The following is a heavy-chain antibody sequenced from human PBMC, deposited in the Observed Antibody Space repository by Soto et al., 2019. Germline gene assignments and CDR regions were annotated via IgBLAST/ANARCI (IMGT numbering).Heavy chain of an antibody. J-gene: IGHJ3*02. V-gene: IGHV3-23*01. CDR1: GFTFSSYA. CDR2: ISGSGGST. D-gene: IGHD3-16*01. CDR3: AKDPLDYRDAFDI. Sequence: PGESLKISCAASGFTFSSYAMSWVRQAPGKGLEWVSAISGSGGSTYYADSVKGRFTISRDNSKNTLYLQMNSLRAEDTAVYYCAKDPLDYRDAFDIWGQGTMVTVSS.